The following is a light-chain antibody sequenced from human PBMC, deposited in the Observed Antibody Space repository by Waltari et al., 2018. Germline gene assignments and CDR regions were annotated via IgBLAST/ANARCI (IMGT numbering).Light chain of an antibody. Sequence: DIVMTQSPLSLPVTPGEPASISCRSSQSPLYSNGYKSLDWYLQKPGQSPQLLVYFGSNRASGVPDRFSGSGSGTDFTLKISRVEAEDVGVYYCMQALQTPYTFGQGTKLEIK. CDR2: FGS. CDR3: MQALQTPYT. J-gene: IGKJ2*01. V-gene: IGKV2-28*01. CDR1: QSPLYSNGYKS.